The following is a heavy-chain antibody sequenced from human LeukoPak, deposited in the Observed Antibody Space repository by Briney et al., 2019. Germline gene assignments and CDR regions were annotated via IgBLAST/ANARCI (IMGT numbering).Heavy chain of an antibody. J-gene: IGHJ6*03. Sequence: PGGSLRLSCAASGFTVTGNFMIWVRQPPGKGPEWVSVMYSGGSTYYADSVRGRFTISRDSSKNTLYLQMDRLRGEDTAVYYCGTQMFSGGPYHYNYYIDVWGKGTTVTISS. CDR2: MYSGGST. CDR3: GTQMFSGGPYHYNYYIDV. V-gene: IGHV3-66*04. D-gene: IGHD6-19*01. CDR1: GFTVTGNF.